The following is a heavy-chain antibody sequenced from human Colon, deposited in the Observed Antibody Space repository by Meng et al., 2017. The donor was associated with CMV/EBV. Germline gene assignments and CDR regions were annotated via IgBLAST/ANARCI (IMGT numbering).Heavy chain of an antibody. CDR1: GFIFSDYY. J-gene: IGHJ6*02. D-gene: IGHD4-23*01. Sequence: GGSLRLSCAASGFIFSDYYMSWIRQAPGKGLEWVSYISDTGHTLYYADSVRGRFTVSRDNAKSSLYLEMQSLRVEDTAVYYCARVGGNSDMDVWGQGTTVTVSS. CDR2: ISDTGHTL. CDR3: ARVGGNSDMDV. V-gene: IGHV3-11*01.